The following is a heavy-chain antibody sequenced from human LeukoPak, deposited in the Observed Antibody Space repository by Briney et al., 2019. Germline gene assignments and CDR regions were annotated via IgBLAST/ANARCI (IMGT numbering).Heavy chain of an antibody. CDR3: AKDFGQWLPQGKYYYYYYGMDV. J-gene: IGHJ6*02. V-gene: IGHV3-21*01. D-gene: IGHD6-19*01. CDR1: GFSFSNYG. Sequence: PGGSLRLSCAASGFSFSNYGMHWVRQAPGKGLEWVSSISSSSSYIYYADSVKGRFTISRDNAKNSLYLQMNSLRAEDTAVYYCAKDFGQWLPQGKYYYYYYGMDVWGQGTTVTVSS. CDR2: ISSSSSYI.